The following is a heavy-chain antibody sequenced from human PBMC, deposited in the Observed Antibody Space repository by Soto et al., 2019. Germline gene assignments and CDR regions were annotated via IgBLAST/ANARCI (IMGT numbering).Heavy chain of an antibody. CDR3: ARDKAAAGIHWFDP. J-gene: IGHJ5*02. Sequence: ASVKVSCKASGYTFTSYGISWVRQAPGQGLEWMGWISAYNGNTNYAQKLQGRVTMTTDTSTSTAYMELRSLRSDDTAVYYCARDKAAAGIHWFDPCGQGTLVTVSS. V-gene: IGHV1-18*01. CDR2: ISAYNGNT. CDR1: GYTFTSYG. D-gene: IGHD6-13*01.